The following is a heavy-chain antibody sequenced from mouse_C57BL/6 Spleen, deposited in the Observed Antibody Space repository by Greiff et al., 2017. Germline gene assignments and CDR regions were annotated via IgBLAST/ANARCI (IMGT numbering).Heavy chain of an antibody. CDR3: VRDGYYTPAWFAY. Sequence: EVHLVESGGGLVQPKGSLKLSCAASGFSFNTYAMNWVRQAPGKGLEWVARIRSKSNNYATYYADSVKDRFTISRDDSESMLYLQMNNLKTEDTAMYYCVRDGYYTPAWFAYWGQGTLVTVSA. CDR2: IRSKSNNYAT. CDR1: GFSFNTYA. D-gene: IGHD2-3*01. J-gene: IGHJ3*01. V-gene: IGHV10-1*01.